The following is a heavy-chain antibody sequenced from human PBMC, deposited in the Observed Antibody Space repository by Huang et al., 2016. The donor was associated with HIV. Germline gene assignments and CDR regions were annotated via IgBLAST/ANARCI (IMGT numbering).Heavy chain of an antibody. CDR1: GFSISSYW. D-gene: IGHD3-22*01. V-gene: IGHV3-74*01. Sequence: EVQLVESGGGLVQPGGSLRLSCAASGFSISSYWMHWVRQAPGKGVVWGSRINRDGSSTSDADSVKGRFTISRDNAKNTLYLQMNSLRAEDTAVYYCARDPRIQSWLNFFDYWGQGTLVSVSS. CDR3: ARDPRIQSWLNFFDY. J-gene: IGHJ4*02. CDR2: INRDGSST.